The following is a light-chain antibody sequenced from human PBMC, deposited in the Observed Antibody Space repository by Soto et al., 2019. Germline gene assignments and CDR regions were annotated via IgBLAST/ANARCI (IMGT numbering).Light chain of an antibody. CDR3: SSYTTSSTWV. J-gene: IGLJ3*02. CDR2: EVS. V-gene: IGLV2-14*01. CDR1: SSDVGVYNY. Sequence: QSALTQPASVSGSPGQSITISCTGSSSDVGVYNYVSWYQHHPGKAPKVMIYEVSNRPSGVSSRFSGSKSGNTASLTISGLQAEDEADYYCSSYTTSSTWVFGGGTKLTVL.